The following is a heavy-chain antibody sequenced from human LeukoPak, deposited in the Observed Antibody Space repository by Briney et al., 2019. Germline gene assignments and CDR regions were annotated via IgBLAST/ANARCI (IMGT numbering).Heavy chain of an antibody. V-gene: IGHV3-21*01. Sequence: ETLSLTCTVSGGSISSGGYYWSWIRQAPGKGPEWVASVTTTSSHMYYGDSVKGRFTISRDNAKNSLYLQMNSLRAEDTAVYYCATEFCSSTNCYAFDIWGQGTMVTVSS. CDR2: VTTTSSHM. CDR1: GGSISSGGYY. D-gene: IGHD2-2*01. J-gene: IGHJ3*02. CDR3: ATEFCSSTNCYAFDI.